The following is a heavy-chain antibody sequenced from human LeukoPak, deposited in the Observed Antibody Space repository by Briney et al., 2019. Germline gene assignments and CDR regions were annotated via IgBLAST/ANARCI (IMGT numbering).Heavy chain of an antibody. CDR3: ARFGITVVRGGKYYFDY. J-gene: IGHJ4*02. Sequence: KPSETLSLTCTVSGGSISNYYWSWIQQPPGKGLEWIGHIYYSGATKYNPSLKSRITISVDTSKNQFSLMLSSVTAADTAVYYCARFGITVVRGGKYYFDYWGQGTLVTVSS. CDR2: IYYSGAT. D-gene: IGHD3-10*01. CDR1: GGSISNYY. V-gene: IGHV4-59*08.